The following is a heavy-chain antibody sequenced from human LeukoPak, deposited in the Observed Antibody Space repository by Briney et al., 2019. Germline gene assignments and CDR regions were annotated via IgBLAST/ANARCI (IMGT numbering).Heavy chain of an antibody. Sequence: GGSLRLSCAAFGFTFSSYAMSWVRQAPGKGLEWVSAISGSGGSTYYADSVKGRFTISRDNSKNTLYLQMNSLRAEDTAVYFCARGGLSIMGYWGQGTLVTVSS. CDR1: GFTFSSYA. V-gene: IGHV3-23*01. CDR3: ARGGLSIMGY. D-gene: IGHD2/OR15-2a*01. CDR2: ISGSGGST. J-gene: IGHJ4*02.